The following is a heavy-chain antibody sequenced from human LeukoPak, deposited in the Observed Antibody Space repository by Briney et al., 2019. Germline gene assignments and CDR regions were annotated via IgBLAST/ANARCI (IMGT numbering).Heavy chain of an antibody. J-gene: IGHJ4*02. CDR3: ARDPRRELLRGGVYYFDY. Sequence: PGGSLRLSCAASGFSFNFHSMNWVRQAPGKGLEWISYMTASGVTMYAESVYGRFTISRDNAKNSLYLQMNSLRAEDTAVYYCARDPRRELLRGGVYYFDYWGQGTLVTVSS. D-gene: IGHD1-26*01. CDR1: GFSFNFHS. CDR2: MTASGVT. V-gene: IGHV3-69-1*02.